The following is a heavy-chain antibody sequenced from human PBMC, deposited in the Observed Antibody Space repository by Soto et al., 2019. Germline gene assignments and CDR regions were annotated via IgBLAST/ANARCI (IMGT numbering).Heavy chain of an antibody. V-gene: IGHV4-39*01. Sequence: SETLSLTCTVSGGSLSSSSYYRGWIRQPPGKGLEWIGRIYYSGSTYYNPSLKSRVTISVDTSKNQFSLKLSSVTAADTAVYYCAADVGVRYYGSASSGYWGQGTLVTGSS. CDR2: IYYSGST. CDR1: GGSLSSSSYY. CDR3: AADVGVRYYGSASSGY. D-gene: IGHD3-10*01. J-gene: IGHJ4*02.